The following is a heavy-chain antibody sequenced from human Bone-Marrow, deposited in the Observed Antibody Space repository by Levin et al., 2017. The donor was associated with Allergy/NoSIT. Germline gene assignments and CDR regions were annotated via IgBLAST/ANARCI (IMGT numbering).Heavy chain of an antibody. CDR2: IKSKSDGGTT. J-gene: IGHJ4*02. D-gene: IGHD2-15*01. V-gene: IGHV3-15*01. Sequence: GGSLRLSCAASGFTFNNAWMSWVRQAPGKGLDWVGQIKSKSDGGTTYYAAPVEGRFTISRDDSRNTLFLQMNSLKTEDTAVYYCTAESDGGPGNWGQGTLVTVSS. CDR1: GFTFNNAW. CDR3: TAESDGGPGN.